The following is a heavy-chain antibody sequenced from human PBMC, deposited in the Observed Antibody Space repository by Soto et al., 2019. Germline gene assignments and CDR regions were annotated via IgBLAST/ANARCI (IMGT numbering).Heavy chain of an antibody. Sequence: SETLSLTCTVSGGSISSYYWSWIRQPPGKGMEWIGYIYYSGSTNYNPSLKSRVTISVDTSKNQFSLKLSSVTAADTAVYYCAKRYYDCSGGSCYSPHYYYYMGVWGKGTTVTVSS. CDR2: IYYSGST. J-gene: IGHJ6*03. CDR3: AKRYYDCSGGSCYSPHYYYYMGV. D-gene: IGHD2-15*01. V-gene: IGHV4-59*08. CDR1: GGSISSYY.